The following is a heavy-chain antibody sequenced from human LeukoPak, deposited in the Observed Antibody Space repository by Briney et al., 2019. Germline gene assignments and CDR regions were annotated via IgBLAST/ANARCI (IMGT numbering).Heavy chain of an antibody. J-gene: IGHJ4*02. D-gene: IGHD2-2*02. CDR3: AKGRCSSTSCYTYLDY. CDR2: ISGSGGST. CDR1: GFTFSSYA. V-gene: IGHV3-23*01. Sequence: GGSLRLSCAASGFTFSSYAMSWVRQAPGKGLEWVSAISGSGGSTYYADSVKGRFTISRDNSKNTLYLQMNSLRAEDTAVYYCAKGRCSSTSCYTYLDYWGQGTLVTVSS.